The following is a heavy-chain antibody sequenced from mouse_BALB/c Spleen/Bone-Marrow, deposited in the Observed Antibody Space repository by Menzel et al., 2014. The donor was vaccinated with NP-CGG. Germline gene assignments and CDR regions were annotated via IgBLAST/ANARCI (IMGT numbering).Heavy chain of an antibody. D-gene: IGHD1-1*01. J-gene: IGHJ2*01. CDR2: IDPANVNT. Sequence: VQLKESGAELVKPGASVKLSCTASGFNIKDTYMHWVKQRPEQGLEWIGRIDPANVNTKYDPKFQGKATITADTSSNTAYRQLSSLTSEDTAVYYCASYVYGYYFDYWGQGTTLTVSS. V-gene: IGHV14-3*02. CDR3: ASYVYGYYFDY. CDR1: GFNIKDTY.